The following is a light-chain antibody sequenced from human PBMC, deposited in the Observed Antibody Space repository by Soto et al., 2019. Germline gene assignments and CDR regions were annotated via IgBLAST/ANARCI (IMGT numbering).Light chain of an antibody. V-gene: IGKV3-11*01. CDR3: YQRSSWSPIT. J-gene: IGKJ5*01. CDR1: QSVSSY. Sequence: EIVLTQSPATLSLSPGERATLSCRASQSVSSYLAWYQQKPGQAPRLLIYDASNRATGIPARCSGSGSWTDFTLTISSLEDEDYSVYYYYQRSSWSPITFGQGTRLQIK. CDR2: DAS.